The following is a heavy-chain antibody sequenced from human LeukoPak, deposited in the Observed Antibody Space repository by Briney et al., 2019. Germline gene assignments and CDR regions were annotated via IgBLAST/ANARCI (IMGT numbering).Heavy chain of an antibody. Sequence: ASVKVSCKASGYTFTGYYMHWARQAPGQGLEWMGWINPNSGGTNYAQKFQGRVTMTRDTSISTAYMELSRLRSDDTAVYYCARDWGCSSTSCYIPLYYFDYWGQGTLVTVSS. CDR3: ARDWGCSSTSCYIPLYYFDY. D-gene: IGHD2-2*02. J-gene: IGHJ4*02. CDR1: GYTFTGYY. V-gene: IGHV1-2*02. CDR2: INPNSGGT.